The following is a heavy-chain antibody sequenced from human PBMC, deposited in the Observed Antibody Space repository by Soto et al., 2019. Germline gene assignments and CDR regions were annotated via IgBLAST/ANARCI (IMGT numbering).Heavy chain of an antibody. D-gene: IGHD5-12*01. J-gene: IGHJ3*02. CDR1: GFTFSRYG. V-gene: IGHV3-33*01. Sequence: QVQLVESGGGVVQPGRSLRLSCAASGFTFSRYGMHWVRQAPGKGLEWVAGIGHDGSSKYYADSVKGRLTIFRDNSKNTMNVQMNKQRVEYTAVYYCARDRGSDSGDGDAFDMWGQWTRVTVSS. CDR3: ARDRGSDSGDGDAFDM. CDR2: IGHDGSSK.